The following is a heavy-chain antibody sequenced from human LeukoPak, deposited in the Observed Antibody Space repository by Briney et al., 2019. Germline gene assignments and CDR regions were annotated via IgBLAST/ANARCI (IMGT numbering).Heavy chain of an antibody. Sequence: SETLSLTCAVYGGSFSGYYWSWIRQPPGKGLEWIGEINHSGSTSYNPSLKSRVTISVDTSKNQFSLKLSSVTAADMAVYYCARLEQWLAYYFDYWGQGTLVTVSS. J-gene: IGHJ4*02. V-gene: IGHV4-34*01. CDR2: INHSGST. D-gene: IGHD6-19*01. CDR3: ARLEQWLAYYFDY. CDR1: GGSFSGYY.